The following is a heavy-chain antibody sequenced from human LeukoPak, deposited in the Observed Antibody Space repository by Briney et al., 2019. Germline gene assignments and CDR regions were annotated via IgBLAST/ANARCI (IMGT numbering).Heavy chain of an antibody. CDR2: FNPSRGST. D-gene: IGHD4-11*01. Sequence: GASVRVSCEASGYTFTSYYMHWGRQAPGQGLEWMGIFNPSRGSTSYAQKLWGRVTMTRDTSTSTVYMELSSLRSEDTAVYYCAREAYGSNDNNWFDPWGQGTLVTVSS. J-gene: IGHJ5*02. CDR1: GYTFTSYY. CDR3: AREAYGSNDNNWFDP. V-gene: IGHV1-46*01.